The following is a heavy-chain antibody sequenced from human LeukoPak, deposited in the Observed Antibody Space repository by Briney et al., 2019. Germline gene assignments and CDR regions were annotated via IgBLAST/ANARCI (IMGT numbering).Heavy chain of an antibody. V-gene: IGHV3-21*01. CDR1: GFTFSSYS. D-gene: IGHD3-10*01. Sequence: GGSLRLFCAASGFTFSSYSMNWVRQAPGKGLEWVSSISSSSSYIYYADSVKGRFTISRDNAKNSLYLQMNSLRAEDTAVYYCARDFFGSGDYYGMDVWGQGTTVTVSS. J-gene: IGHJ6*02. CDR2: ISSSSSYI. CDR3: ARDFFGSGDYYGMDV.